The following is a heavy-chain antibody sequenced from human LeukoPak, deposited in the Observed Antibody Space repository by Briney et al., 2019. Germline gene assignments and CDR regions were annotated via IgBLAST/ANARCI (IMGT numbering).Heavy chain of an antibody. Sequence: GGSLRLSCAASGFTFSSYAMSWVRQAPGKGLEWVSAISGSSGSTYYADSVKGRFTISRDNSKNTLYLQMNSLRAEDTAVYYCARDITMVRGVYDYWGQGTLVTVSS. CDR2: ISGSSGST. D-gene: IGHD3-10*01. CDR3: ARDITMVRGVYDY. J-gene: IGHJ4*02. V-gene: IGHV3-23*01. CDR1: GFTFSSYA.